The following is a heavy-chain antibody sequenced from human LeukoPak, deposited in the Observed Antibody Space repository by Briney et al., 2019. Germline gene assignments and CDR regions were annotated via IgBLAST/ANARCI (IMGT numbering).Heavy chain of an antibody. Sequence: GGSLRLSCAASGFTFSTYAMSWVRQAPGKGLVWVSRINSDGSSTSYADSVKGRFTISRDNAKNTLYLQMNSLRAEDTAVYYCARGVGYYYDSSGYSDYWGQGTLVTVSS. V-gene: IGHV3-74*01. CDR2: INSDGSST. J-gene: IGHJ4*02. D-gene: IGHD3-22*01. CDR1: GFTFSTYA. CDR3: ARGVGYYYDSSGYSDY.